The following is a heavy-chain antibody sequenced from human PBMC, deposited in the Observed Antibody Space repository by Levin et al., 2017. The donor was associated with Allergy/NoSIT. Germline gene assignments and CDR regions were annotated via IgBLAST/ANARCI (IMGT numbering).Heavy chain of an antibody. CDR2: ISAYRGNT. J-gene: IGHJ4*02. Sequence: PGESLKISCKASGYTFDTYGISWVRQAPGQGLEWMGWISAYRGNTNYAQKFQGRITLTKDTSTSTVYLELRSLTSDDTALYFCARDRLFTFGSYFDYWGQGTLLTVSS. V-gene: IGHV1-18*01. D-gene: IGHD3-10*01. CDR3: ARDRLFTFGSYFDY. CDR1: GYTFDTYG.